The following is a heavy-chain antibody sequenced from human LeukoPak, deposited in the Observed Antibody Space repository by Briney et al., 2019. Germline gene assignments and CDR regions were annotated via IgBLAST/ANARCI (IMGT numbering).Heavy chain of an antibody. V-gene: IGHV3-23*01. CDR1: GFTFRSYA. CDR2: ISGSGDST. D-gene: IGHD3-10*01. J-gene: IGHJ3*02. CDR3: AKSRSYTVRDAFEI. Sequence: GGSLRLSCAASGFTFRSYAMSWVRQAPGKGLEWVSVISGSGDSTYYADSVKGRFTISRDNSKNTLYLQMNSLRAEDTAVYYCAKSRSYTVRDAFEIWGQGTKVTVSS.